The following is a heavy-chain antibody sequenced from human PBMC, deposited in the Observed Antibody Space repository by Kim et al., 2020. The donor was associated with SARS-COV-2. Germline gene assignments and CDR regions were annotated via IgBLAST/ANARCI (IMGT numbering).Heavy chain of an antibody. Sequence: GGSLRLSCEAYGFTLGNYWMSWVRQAPGKGSQWVANIKFDGSEQNYVASVRGRFTVSRDNAKNSMYLQMNSLRAEDTAIYYCARDKAVGSGWSDSWGQGTLVTVSS. CDR1: GFTLGNYW. V-gene: IGHV3-7*01. CDR3: ARDKAVGSGWSDS. D-gene: IGHD6-19*01. J-gene: IGHJ5*01. CDR2: IKFDGSEQ.